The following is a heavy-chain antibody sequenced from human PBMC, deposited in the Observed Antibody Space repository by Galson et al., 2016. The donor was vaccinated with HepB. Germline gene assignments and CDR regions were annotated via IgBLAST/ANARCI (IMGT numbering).Heavy chain of an antibody. CDR3: VRDINWGKRGLPDSLGDY. CDR2: ISAYNGNT. D-gene: IGHD7-27*01. J-gene: IGHJ4*02. V-gene: IGHV1-18*04. Sequence: SVKVSCKAYGYTFTRYGISWVRQAPGQGLEWLGWISAYNGNTEYAQNVQGRVTMTTETYTSTAYMGLWSLKSDDTAVYYCVRDINWGKRGLPDSLGDYWGQGTLVTVSS. CDR1: GYTFTRYG.